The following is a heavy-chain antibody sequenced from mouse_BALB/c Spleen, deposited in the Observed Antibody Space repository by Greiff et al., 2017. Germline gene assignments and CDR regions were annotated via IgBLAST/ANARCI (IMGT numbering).Heavy chain of an antibody. V-gene: IGHV5-6*01. Sequence: EVQLVESGGDLVKPGGSLKLSCAASGFTFSSYGMSWVRQTPDKRLEWVATISSGGSYTYYPDSVKGRFTISRDNAKNTLYLQMSSLKSEDTAMYYCASHRYDEAWGQGTLVTVSA. CDR3: ASHRYDEA. D-gene: IGHD2-14*01. J-gene: IGHJ3*01. CDR1: GFTFSSYG. CDR2: ISSGGSYT.